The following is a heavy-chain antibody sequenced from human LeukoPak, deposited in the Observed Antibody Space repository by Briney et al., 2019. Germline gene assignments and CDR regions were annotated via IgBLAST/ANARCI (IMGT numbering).Heavy chain of an antibody. Sequence: GGSLRLSCAASGFTFSSYAMSWVRQAPGKGLEWVSAISGSGGSTYYADSVKGRFTISRDNAKNSLYLQMNSLRAEDTAVYYCARDLSSYYYDSSGQDYWGQGTLVTVSS. CDR1: GFTFSSYA. J-gene: IGHJ4*02. D-gene: IGHD3-22*01. V-gene: IGHV3-23*01. CDR3: ARDLSSYYYDSSGQDY. CDR2: ISGSGGST.